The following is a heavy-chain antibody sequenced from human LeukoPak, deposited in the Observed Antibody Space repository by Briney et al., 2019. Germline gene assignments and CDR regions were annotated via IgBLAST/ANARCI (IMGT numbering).Heavy chain of an antibody. Sequence: ASVKVSCKASGGTFSSYAISWVRQAPGQGLEWMGRIIPILGIANYAQKFQGRVTITADKSTSTAYMELSSLRSEDTAVYYCARVNGYSSSSYGMDVWGQGTTVTVSS. J-gene: IGHJ6*02. CDR3: ARVNGYSSSSYGMDV. CDR2: IIPILGIA. D-gene: IGHD6-6*01. CDR1: GGTFSSYA. V-gene: IGHV1-69*04.